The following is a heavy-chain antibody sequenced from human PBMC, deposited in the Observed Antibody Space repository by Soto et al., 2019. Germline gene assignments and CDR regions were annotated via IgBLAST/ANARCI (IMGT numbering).Heavy chain of an antibody. J-gene: IGHJ6*02. CDR2: IIPILGIT. V-gene: IGHV1-69*04. Sequence: GASVKVSCKASGGTFSSYTISWVRQAPGQGLEWMGRIIPILGITNYAQKFQGRVTITADKPTSTAYMELSSLRSEDTAVYYCARDHTHRYYYYGMDVWGQGTTVTVSS. CDR1: GGTFSSYT. CDR3: ARDHTHRYYYYGMDV.